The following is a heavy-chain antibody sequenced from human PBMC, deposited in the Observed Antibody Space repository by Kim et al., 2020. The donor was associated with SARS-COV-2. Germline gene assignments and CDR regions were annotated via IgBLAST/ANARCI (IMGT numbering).Heavy chain of an antibody. J-gene: IGHJ5*02. CDR1: GFTFGDYA. CDR3: TRAGSDYSSGWYVTWFDP. CDR2: IRSKAYGGTT. D-gene: IGHD6-19*01. Sequence: GGSLRLSCTASGFTFGDYAMSWVRQAPGKGLEWVGFIRSKAYGGTTEYAASVKGRFTISRDDSKSIAYLQMNSLKTEDTAVYYCTRAGSDYSSGWYVTWFDPWGQGTLVTVSS. V-gene: IGHV3-49*04.